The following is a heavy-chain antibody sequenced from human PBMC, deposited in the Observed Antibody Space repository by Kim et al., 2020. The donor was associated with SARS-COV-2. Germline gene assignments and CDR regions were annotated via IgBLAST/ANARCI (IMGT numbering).Heavy chain of an antibody. CDR1: GGSISIDQYY. J-gene: IGHJ4*01. D-gene: IGHD3-10*01. CDR2: IYHSGSS. Sequence: SETLSLTCTVSGGSISIDQYYWSWIRQPQGMGLEWIGYIYHSGSSFYKSPFRSRLTMSVDPSKSQFSLRLTSVTATDTATYYCARGAYSGSGRYFLDYWG. V-gene: IGHV4-30-4*02. CDR3: ARGAYSGSGRYFLDY.